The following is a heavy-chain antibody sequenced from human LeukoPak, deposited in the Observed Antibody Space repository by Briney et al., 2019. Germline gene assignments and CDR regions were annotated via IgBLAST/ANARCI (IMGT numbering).Heavy chain of an antibody. J-gene: IGHJ6*03. CDR2: IYYSGST. V-gene: IGHV4-30-4*08. Sequence: NTSQTLSLTCTVSGGSISSGDYYWSWMPQPPGKGLEWIGYIYYSGSTYYNPSLKSRVTISVDTSKNQFSLKLSSVTAADTAVYYCARGGGENYYYYMDVWGKGTTVTVSS. D-gene: IGHD2-21*01. CDR3: ARGGGENYYYYMDV. CDR1: GGSISSGDYY.